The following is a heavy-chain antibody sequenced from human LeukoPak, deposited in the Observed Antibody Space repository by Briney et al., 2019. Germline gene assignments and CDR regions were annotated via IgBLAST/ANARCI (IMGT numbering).Heavy chain of an antibody. J-gene: IGHJ4*02. D-gene: IGHD2-21*01. CDR2: IHTSGSP. Sequence: KSSETLSLTCNVSGASISGHYWRWIRHPAGKSLEWIGRIHTSGSPIYNPSLSSRVTMSVDTSKGQFSLTMNSLTAADTAIYYCARQRLDGDILGSDWWGQGTLVTVSS. V-gene: IGHV4-4*07. CDR1: GASISGHY. CDR3: ARQRLDGDILGSDW.